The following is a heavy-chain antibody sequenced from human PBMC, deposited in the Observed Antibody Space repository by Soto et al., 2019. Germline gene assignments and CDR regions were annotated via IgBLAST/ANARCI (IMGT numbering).Heavy chain of an antibody. D-gene: IGHD6-6*01. CDR1: GGSISSGGYY. V-gene: IGHV4-31*03. CDR3: ASCRSSWSPRDFFDP. CDR2: IYYSGRT. Sequence: SETLSLTCTVSGGSISSGGYYWSWIRQHPGKGLEWIGYIYYSGRTYYNPSLKSRVTISVDTSKNQFSLKLSSVTAADTAVYYCASCRSSWSPRDFFDPWGQGTPGTVSA. J-gene: IGHJ5*02.